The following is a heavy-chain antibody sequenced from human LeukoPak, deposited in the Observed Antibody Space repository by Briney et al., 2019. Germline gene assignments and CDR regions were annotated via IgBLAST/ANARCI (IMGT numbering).Heavy chain of an antibody. CDR1: GGSISSYY. CDR2: IYYSGST. V-gene: IGHV4-59*01. J-gene: IGHJ3*02. CDR3: ARDDYDYSDAFDI. Sequence: ASETLSLTCTGSGGSISSYYWSWIRQPPGKGLEWSGYIYYSGSTNYNPSLKSRVTISVDTSKNQFSLKLSSVTAEDTAVYYCARDDYDYSDAFDIWGQGTMVTVSS. D-gene: IGHD3-16*01.